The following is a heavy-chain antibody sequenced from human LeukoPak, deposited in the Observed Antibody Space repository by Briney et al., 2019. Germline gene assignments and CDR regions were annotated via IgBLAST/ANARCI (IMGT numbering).Heavy chain of an antibody. CDR1: GFTFSSYA. V-gene: IGHV3-30-3*01. J-gene: IGHJ2*01. D-gene: IGHD3-16*01. CDR3: ARGGTRNFDL. CDR2: ISYDGSNK. Sequence: TGGSLRLSCAASGFTFSSYAMHWVRQAPGKGLEWVAVISYDGSNKYYADSVKGRFTISRDNSKNTLYLQMNSLRAEDTAVYYCARGGTRNFDLWGRGTLVTVSS.